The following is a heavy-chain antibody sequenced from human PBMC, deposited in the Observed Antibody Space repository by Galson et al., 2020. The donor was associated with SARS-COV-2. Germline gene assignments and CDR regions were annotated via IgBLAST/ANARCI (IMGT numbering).Heavy chain of an antibody. V-gene: IGHV3-30-3*01. CDR3: ARPYYTGPYFYY. CDR1: GFTFRTYS. D-gene: IGHD3-3*01. Sequence: GGSLRLSCVASGFTFRTYSMHWVRQAPGKGLEWVALISNDGTKTDCADSVRGRFTVSRDNSNNTLYLQMNTLRTDDTAVYYCARPYYTGPYFYYWCQGTLGTVSS. J-gene: IGHJ4*02. CDR2: ISNDGTKT.